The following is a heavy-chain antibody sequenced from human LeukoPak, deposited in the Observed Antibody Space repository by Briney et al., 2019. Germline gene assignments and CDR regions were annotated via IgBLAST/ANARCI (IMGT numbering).Heavy chain of an antibody. CDR1: DRSISSYY. V-gene: IGHV4-4*07. D-gene: IGHD2-2*01. CDR3: ARGGFCTSTSCYEFDY. J-gene: IGHJ4*02. CDR2: IDTSGST. Sequence: SETLSLTCTVSDRSISSYYGSWIRQSAGKGLEWIGRIDTSGSTNYNPSLTSRVTISIDKSKNQFSLKLSSVTAADTAVYYCARGGFCTSTSCYEFDYWGQGTLVTVSS.